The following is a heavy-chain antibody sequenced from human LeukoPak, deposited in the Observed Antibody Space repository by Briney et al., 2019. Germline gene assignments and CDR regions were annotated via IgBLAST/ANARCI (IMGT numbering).Heavy chain of an antibody. CDR3: ARVPGGGTAAN. CDR2: IYHTGST. V-gene: IGHV4-59*01. Sequence: SETLSLTCTVSGDSISNYYWSWLRQPPGKGLEWIAYIYHTGSTNYNPSLKSRVSMSVDTSKNQFSLKLSSVTAADTAVYYCARVPGGGTAANWGQGTMVTVSS. CDR1: GDSISNYY. D-gene: IGHD1-7*01. J-gene: IGHJ3*01.